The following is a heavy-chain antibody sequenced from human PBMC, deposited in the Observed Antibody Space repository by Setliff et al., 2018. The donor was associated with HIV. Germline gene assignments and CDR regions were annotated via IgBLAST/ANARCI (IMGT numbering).Heavy chain of an antibody. D-gene: IGHD2-2*01. J-gene: IGHJ5*02. CDR2: IYTSGTT. CDR3: AIGDEYPGVFQS. Sequence: SETLSLICAVSSASISNYHWSWIRQTPGKGLEWIGSIYTSGTTNYNPSLEGRITTSVDLSKNHFSLNLHSVTAADTAVYYCAIGDEYPGVFQSWGQGKVVTVSS. V-gene: IGHV4-4*09. CDR1: SASISNYH.